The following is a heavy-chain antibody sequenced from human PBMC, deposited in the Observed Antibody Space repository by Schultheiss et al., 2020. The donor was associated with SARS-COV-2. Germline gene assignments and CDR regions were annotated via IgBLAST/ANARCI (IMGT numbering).Heavy chain of an antibody. CDR2: IKSKTDGGTT. CDR1: GFTFSNAW. J-gene: IGHJ4*02. Sequence: GESLKISCAASGFTFSNAWMSWVRQAPGKGLEWVGRIKSKTDGGTTDYAAPVKGRFTMSRDESKKTLYLQMSSLKIEDTAVYYCTSTRGDILTGYSLGGQGTLVTVSS. CDR3: TSTRGDILTGYSL. V-gene: IGHV3-15*01. D-gene: IGHD3-9*01.